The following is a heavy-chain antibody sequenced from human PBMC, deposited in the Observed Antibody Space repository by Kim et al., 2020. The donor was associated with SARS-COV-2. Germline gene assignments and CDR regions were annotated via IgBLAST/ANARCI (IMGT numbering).Heavy chain of an antibody. CDR2: TYHSGTT. D-gene: IGHD4-17*01. CDR1: GYSISSGYY. V-gene: IGHV4-38-2*02. Sequence: SETLSLTCTVSGYSISSGYYWGWIRHPPGKGRDWIGRTYHSGTTYYNPSLKSRVTISVDTSKNQFSLRLSSVTAADTAVYYCARGNTVTTGYFDYWGQGTLVTVSS. CDR3: ARGNTVTTGYFDY. J-gene: IGHJ4*02.